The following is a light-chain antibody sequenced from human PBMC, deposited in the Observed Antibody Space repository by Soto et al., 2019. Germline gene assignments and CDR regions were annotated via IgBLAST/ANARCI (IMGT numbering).Light chain of an antibody. CDR1: QSVSSNY. Sequence: EIVLTQSPGTLSLSPGERATLSCRASQSVSSNYLAWYQQKPGQAPRLLIYGASSRATGIPDRFSGSGSGTDLTLTISRLETEDFAVYYCQQYGRSPPVTFGGGTKVEIK. CDR2: GAS. V-gene: IGKV3-20*01. J-gene: IGKJ4*01. CDR3: QQYGRSPPVT.